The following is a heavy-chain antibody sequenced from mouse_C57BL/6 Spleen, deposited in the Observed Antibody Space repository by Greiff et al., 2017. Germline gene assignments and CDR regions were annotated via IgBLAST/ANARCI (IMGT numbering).Heavy chain of an antibody. J-gene: IGHJ2*01. CDR1: GYTFTDYE. CDR3: TRVRFGYFDY. CDR2: IDPETGGT. Sequence: QVQLQQSGAELVRPGASVTLSCKASGYTFTDYEMHWVKQPPVHGLEWIGAIDPETGGTAYNQKFKGKAILTADNSSSTAYMALRSLTSDDSAVYYCTRVRFGYFDYWGQGTTRTVSS. V-gene: IGHV1-15*01.